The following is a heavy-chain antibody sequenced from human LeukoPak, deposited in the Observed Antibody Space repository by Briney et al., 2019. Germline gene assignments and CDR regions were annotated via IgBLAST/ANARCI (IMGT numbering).Heavy chain of an antibody. Sequence: GASVKVSCKASGYTFSGYYMHWVRQAPGQGLEWMGWINPNTGRTNYAQNFQGKVTMTSDTSISTAYMELSSLRSEDTAVYYCARAGRCSSTSCYLDWGQGTLVTVSS. CDR1: GYTFSGYY. D-gene: IGHD2-2*01. CDR2: INPNTGRT. J-gene: IGHJ4*02. CDR3: ARAGRCSSTSCYLD. V-gene: IGHV1-2*02.